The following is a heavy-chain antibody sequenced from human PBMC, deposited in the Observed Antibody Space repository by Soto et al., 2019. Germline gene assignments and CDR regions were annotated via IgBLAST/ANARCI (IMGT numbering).Heavy chain of an antibody. V-gene: IGHV3-21*01. D-gene: IGHD3-10*01. Sequence: GGSLRLSCAASGFTFSSYSMNWVRQAPGKGLEWVSSISSSSSYIYYADSVKGRFTISRDNAKNSLYLQMNSLRAEDTAVYYCARDLMVRGVSPWGQGTLVTVSS. J-gene: IGHJ5*02. CDR1: GFTFSSYS. CDR3: ARDLMVRGVSP. CDR2: ISSSSSYI.